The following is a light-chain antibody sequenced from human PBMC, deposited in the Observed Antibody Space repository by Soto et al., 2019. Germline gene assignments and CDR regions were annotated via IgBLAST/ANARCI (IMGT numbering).Light chain of an antibody. Sequence: DIQMTQSPSTLSASVVDRVTITSRASQSISSWLAWYQQKPGKAPKLLIYDASSLESGVPSRFSGSGSGTEFTLTISSLQPDDFATYYCQQYNSYPWTFGQGTKVDIK. V-gene: IGKV1-5*01. CDR3: QQYNSYPWT. CDR1: QSISSW. CDR2: DAS. J-gene: IGKJ1*01.